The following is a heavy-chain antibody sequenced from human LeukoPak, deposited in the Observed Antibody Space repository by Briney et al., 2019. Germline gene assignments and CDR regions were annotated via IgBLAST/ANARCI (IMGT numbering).Heavy chain of an antibody. Sequence: ASVKVSCKASGYTFTSYDINWVRQATGQGLEWMGWMNPNSGNTGYAQKFQGRVTMTRNTSISTAYMEVSSLRSEDTAVYYCARGSPILYGSGSYHDYYYYMDVWGKGTTVTISS. J-gene: IGHJ6*03. CDR2: MNPNSGNT. D-gene: IGHD3-10*01. CDR3: ARGSPILYGSGSYHDYYYYMDV. CDR1: GYTFTSYD. V-gene: IGHV1-8*01.